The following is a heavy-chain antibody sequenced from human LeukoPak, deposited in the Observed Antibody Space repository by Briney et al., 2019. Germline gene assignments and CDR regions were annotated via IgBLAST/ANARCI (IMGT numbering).Heavy chain of an antibody. D-gene: IGHD2-2*02. Sequence: GGSLRLSCAASGFTFSSYGMHWVRQAPGKGLEWVAVIWYDGSNKYYADSVKGRFTISRDNSKNTLYLQMNSLRAEDTAVYYCARGLPSYCSSTSCYKVPIFDYWGQGTLVTVSS. CDR1: GFTFSSYG. CDR3: ARGLPSYCSSTSCYKVPIFDY. J-gene: IGHJ4*02. V-gene: IGHV3-33*01. CDR2: IWYDGSNK.